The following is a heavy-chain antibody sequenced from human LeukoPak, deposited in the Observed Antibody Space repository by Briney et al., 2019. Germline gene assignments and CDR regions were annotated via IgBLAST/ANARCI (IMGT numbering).Heavy chain of an antibody. Sequence: GGSLRLSCAASGLTFSGSAMDWVRQASGKGLEWIGRIRSKTNNYATTYAASVKGRFTISRGDSQNTAYLQMNSLKTEDTAVYYCSRHTDTSTYCGGDCSNYWGQGTLVTVSS. CDR1: GLTFSGSA. CDR3: SRHTDTSTYCGGDCSNY. CDR2: IRSKTNNYAT. J-gene: IGHJ4*02. D-gene: IGHD2-21*02. V-gene: IGHV3-73*01.